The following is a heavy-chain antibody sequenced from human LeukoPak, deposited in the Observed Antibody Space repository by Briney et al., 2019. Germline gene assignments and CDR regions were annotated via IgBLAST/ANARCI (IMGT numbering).Heavy chain of an antibody. Sequence: ASVKVSCKASGYTFTGYYMHWVRQAPGQGLEWMGWINPNSGGTNYAQKFQGWVTMTRDTSISTAYMALSRLRSDDTAVYYCARGEMATILFDYWGQGTLVTVSS. J-gene: IGHJ4*02. CDR3: ARGEMATILFDY. D-gene: IGHD5-24*01. CDR2: INPNSGGT. V-gene: IGHV1-2*04. CDR1: GYTFTGYY.